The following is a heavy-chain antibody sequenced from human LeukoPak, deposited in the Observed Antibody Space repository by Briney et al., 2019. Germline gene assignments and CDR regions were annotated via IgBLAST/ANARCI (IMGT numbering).Heavy chain of an antibody. D-gene: IGHD4-17*01. V-gene: IGHV3-64*01. J-gene: IGHJ6*02. Sequence: GGSLRLSCAASGFTFSSHAYSWVRQAPGGGLECVSAINTNGGRTFSANSVKGRFTVSRDNSRNTVHLQMASLRVEDTAVYYCARVQHNDYGYYFYGLDVWGQGTTVTVSS. CDR3: ARVQHNDYGYYFYGLDV. CDR1: GFTFSSHA. CDR2: INTNGGRT.